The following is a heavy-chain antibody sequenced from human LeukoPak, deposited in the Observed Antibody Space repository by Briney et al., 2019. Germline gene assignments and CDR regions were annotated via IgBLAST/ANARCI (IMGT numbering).Heavy chain of an antibody. V-gene: IGHV4-39*01. CDR2: MHYSGST. D-gene: IGHD6-25*01. J-gene: IGHJ3*02. CDR3: ASPAPAAAGWGRASDI. CDR1: GGSISSTTHY. Sequence: PSETLSLTCTVSGGSISSTTHYWSWIRQPPGKGLEWIGSMHYSGSTYYNPSLKSRVTISVDTSKNQFSLKLTSVNAADTAVYYCASPAPAAAGWGRASDIWGQGTMVTVSS.